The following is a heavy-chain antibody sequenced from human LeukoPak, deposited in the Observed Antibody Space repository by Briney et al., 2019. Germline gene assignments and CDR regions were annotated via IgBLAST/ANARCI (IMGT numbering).Heavy chain of an antibody. CDR1: RFTFSSYG. J-gene: IGHJ3*02. V-gene: IGHV3-30*03. CDR2: ISYDGSNK. Sequence: GGSLRLSCAASRFTFSSYGMHWVRQAPGKGLEWVAVISYDGSNKYYADSVKGRFTISRDNSKNTLYLQMNSLRAEDTAVYYCARPPTYYYDSSGYSAFDIWGQGTMVTVSS. D-gene: IGHD3-22*01. CDR3: ARPPTYYYDSSGYSAFDI.